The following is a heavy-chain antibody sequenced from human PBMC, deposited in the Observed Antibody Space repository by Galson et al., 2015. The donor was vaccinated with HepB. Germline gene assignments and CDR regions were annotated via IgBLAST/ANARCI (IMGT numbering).Heavy chain of an antibody. J-gene: IGHJ6*02. Sequence: SVKVSCKASGYTFTGYYMHWVRQAPGQGLEWMGRINPNSGGTNYAQKFQGRVTMTRDTSISTAYMELSRLRSDDTAVYYCAGDRSVGATPYYYYGMDVWGQGTTVTVSS. CDR3: AGDRSVGATPYYYYGMDV. V-gene: IGHV1-2*06. CDR1: GYTFTGYY. CDR2: INPNSGGT. D-gene: IGHD1-26*01.